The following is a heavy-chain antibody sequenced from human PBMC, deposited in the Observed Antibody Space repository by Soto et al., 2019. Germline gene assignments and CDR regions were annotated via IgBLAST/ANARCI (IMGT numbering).Heavy chain of an antibody. CDR1: GFSFSSYE. J-gene: IGHJ4*02. V-gene: IGHV3-48*03. CDR3: VRSRYVGSYLGYFDS. Sequence: EEQLVESGGALVQPGGSLRLSCAGSGFSFSSYEMNWVRQAPGKGLEWLSFVSSSGSAMYHTDSVKGRFTISRDNGKNSLYLQMDSLRAEDTAVYYCVRSRYVGSYLGYFDSCGQGTLVTVSS. D-gene: IGHD1-26*01. CDR2: VSSSGSAM.